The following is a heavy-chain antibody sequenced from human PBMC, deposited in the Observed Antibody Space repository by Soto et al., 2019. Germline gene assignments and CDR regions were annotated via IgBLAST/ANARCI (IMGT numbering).Heavy chain of an antibody. CDR2: ISGSGGST. V-gene: IGHV3-23*01. CDR1: GITFTAYA. J-gene: IGHJ4*02. CDR3: ATIIIPAATNFY. D-gene: IGHD2-2*01. Sequence: EVQLLESGGGLVQPGGSLRLSCAASGITFTAYAMSWVRQAQGKGLEWVSSISGSGGSTYYADTVKGRLTISRDNSKNTLYLQMNSLIAEDTAVYYCATIIIPAATNFYWGQGTLVTVSS.